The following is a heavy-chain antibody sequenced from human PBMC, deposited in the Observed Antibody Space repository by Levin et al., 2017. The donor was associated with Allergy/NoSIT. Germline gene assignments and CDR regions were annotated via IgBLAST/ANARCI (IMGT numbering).Heavy chain of an antibody. D-gene: IGHD3-22*01. J-gene: IGHJ4*02. Sequence: AGESLKISCAASGFTFSSYAMHWFRQAPGKGLEWVAVISYDGSTTYYADSVKGRFTISRDNSNNTLYVQMDSLRPEDTAVIYCARADSSAYPDYWGQGTLVSVSS. CDR3: ARADSSAYPDY. CDR1: GFTFSSYA. V-gene: IGHV3-30-3*01. CDR2: ISYDGSTT.